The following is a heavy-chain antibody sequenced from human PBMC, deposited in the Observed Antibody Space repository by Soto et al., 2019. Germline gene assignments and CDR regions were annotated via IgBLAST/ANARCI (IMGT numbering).Heavy chain of an antibody. CDR2: IYYSGST. V-gene: IGHV4-39*01. D-gene: IGHD2-8*01. Sequence: SETLSLTCTVSGGSISSSSYYWGWIRQPPGKGLEWIGSIYYSGSTYYNPSLKSRVTISVDTSKNQFSLRLSSVTAADTAVYYCASDIVLMVYAPRGWFDPWGQGTLVTVSS. CDR3: ASDIVLMVYAPRGWFDP. CDR1: GGSISSSSYY. J-gene: IGHJ5*02.